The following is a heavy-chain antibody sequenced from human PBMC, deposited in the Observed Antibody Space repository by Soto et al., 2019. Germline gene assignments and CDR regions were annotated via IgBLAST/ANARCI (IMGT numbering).Heavy chain of an antibody. CDR2: IYYSGST. CDR3: ARDVLVTAIRPGAFDI. J-gene: IGHJ3*02. V-gene: IGHV4-31*03. D-gene: IGHD2-21*02. CDR1: GASISSGGHY. Sequence: QVQLQESGPGLVKPSQTLSLICTVSGASISSGGHYWTWFRQDPGKGLEWIGNIYYSGSTYYSPSLKSRVTISIDTSNNQVSLKLSSVTAADTAVYYCARDVLVTAIRPGAFDIWGQGTMVTVSS.